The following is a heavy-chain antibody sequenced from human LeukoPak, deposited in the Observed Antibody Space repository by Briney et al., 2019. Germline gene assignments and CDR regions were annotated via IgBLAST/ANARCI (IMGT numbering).Heavy chain of an antibody. D-gene: IGHD6-13*01. V-gene: IGHV4-61*02. CDR3: ARDFETRSWYYGFDI. J-gene: IGHJ3*02. CDR2: IYTTGST. CDR1: GGSLNSGSYY. Sequence: SETLSLTCTVSGGSLNSGSYYWSWIRHPAGKGLEWLGRIYTTGSTNYSPSLMSRVTISVDTSKNQFSLKLSSVTAADTAVYYCARDFETRSWYYGFDIWGQGTMVTVSS.